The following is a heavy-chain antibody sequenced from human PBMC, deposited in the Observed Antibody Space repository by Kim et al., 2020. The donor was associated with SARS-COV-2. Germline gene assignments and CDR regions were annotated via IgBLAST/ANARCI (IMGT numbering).Heavy chain of an antibody. Sequence: ASVKVSCKASGYTFTSYGVHWVRQAPGQRLEWMGWINAGNGDTKSSQKFQGRVTITRDTSASTAYMELSSLRSEDTAVYYCATDKTPLAYCGGDCKTPLDYWGQGTLVTVSS. V-gene: IGHV1-3*01. CDR3: ATDKTPLAYCGGDCKTPLDY. CDR2: INAGNGDT. J-gene: IGHJ4*02. CDR1: GYTFTSYG. D-gene: IGHD2-21*01.